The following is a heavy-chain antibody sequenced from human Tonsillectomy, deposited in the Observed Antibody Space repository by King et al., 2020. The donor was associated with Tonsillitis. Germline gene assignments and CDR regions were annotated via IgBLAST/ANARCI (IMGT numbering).Heavy chain of an antibody. CDR3: TPGGATTIASGYFQH. CDR2: IWYDGSNK. CDR1: GFTFSSYG. J-gene: IGHJ1*01. D-gene: IGHD1-26*01. V-gene: IGHV3-33*08. Sequence: VQLVESGGGVVQPGRSLRLSCAASGFTFSSYGMHWVRQAPGKGLEWVAVIWYDGSNKYYADSVKGRFTISRDNSKNTLYLQMNSLRDEDTAVDYCTPGGATTIASGYFQHWGQATLVTVSS.